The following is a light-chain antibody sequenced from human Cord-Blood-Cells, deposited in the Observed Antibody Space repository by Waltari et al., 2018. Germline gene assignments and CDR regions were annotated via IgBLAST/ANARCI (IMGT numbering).Light chain of an antibody. J-gene: IGLJ3*02. CDR2: DVS. CDR1: RRDDGGYNY. Sequence: QSALTQPASVSGSPGQSITIPCTGTRRDDGGYNYVSWYQQHPGKAPKLMIYDVSKRPSGVSNRFSGSKSGHTASLTISGLQAEDEADYYCSSYTSSSTWVFGGGTKLTVL. CDR3: SSYTSSSTWV. V-gene: IGLV2-14*03.